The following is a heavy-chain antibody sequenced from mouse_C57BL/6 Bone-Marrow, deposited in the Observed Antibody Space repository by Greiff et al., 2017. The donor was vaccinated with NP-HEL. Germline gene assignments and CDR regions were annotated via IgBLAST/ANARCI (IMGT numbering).Heavy chain of an antibody. V-gene: IGHV1-22*01. CDR1: GYTFTDYN. CDR2: INPNNGGT. D-gene: IGHD2-1*01. CDR3: AHSLYGNYLGDFDY. J-gene: IGHJ2*01. Sequence: EVQRVESGPELVKPGASVKMSCKASGYTFTDYNMHWVKQSHGKSLEWIGYINPNNGGTSYNQKFKGKATLTVNKSSSTAYMELRSLTSEDSAVYYCAHSLYGNYLGDFDYWGQGTTLTVSS.